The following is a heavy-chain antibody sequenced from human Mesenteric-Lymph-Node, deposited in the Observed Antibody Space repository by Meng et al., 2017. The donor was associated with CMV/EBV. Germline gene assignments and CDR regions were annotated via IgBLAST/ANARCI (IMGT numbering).Heavy chain of an antibody. CDR1: GYTFTDYY. D-gene: IGHD3-22*01. Sequence: ASVKVSCKASGYTFTDYYMHWVRQAPGQGPEWMGWINPNSGGTNYVQKFQGRVTMTRDTSISTAYMELTRLRSDDTAVYYCAKGDRSPYPSEAYIDYWGQGTLVTVSS. CDR3: AKGDRSPYPSEAYIDY. V-gene: IGHV1-2*02. J-gene: IGHJ4*02. CDR2: INPNSGGT.